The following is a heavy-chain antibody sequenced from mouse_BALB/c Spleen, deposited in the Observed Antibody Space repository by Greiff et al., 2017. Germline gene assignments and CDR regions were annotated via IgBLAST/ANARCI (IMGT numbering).Heavy chain of an antibody. CDR1: GFTFSSFG. CDR2: ISSGSSTI. CDR3: AREAYHGRGFAY. Sequence: EVKLMESGGGLVQPGGSRKLSCAASGFTFSSFGMHWVRQAPEKGLEWVAYISSGSSTIYYADTVKGRFTISRDNPKNTLFLQMTSLRSEDTAMYYCAREAYHGRGFAYWGQGTLVTVSA. J-gene: IGHJ3*01. V-gene: IGHV5-17*02. D-gene: IGHD1-1*01.